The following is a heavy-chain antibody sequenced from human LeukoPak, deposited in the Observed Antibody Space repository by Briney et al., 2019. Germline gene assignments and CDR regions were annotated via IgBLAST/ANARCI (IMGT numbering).Heavy chain of an antibody. CDR3: ASGLCDSSGYYGLDY. Sequence: SSATLSFTYTASGGSISCGSCYWRWIRQHARKGLEWIERIYSSGSTNYNPALKSRVTISGDTSKNQFSLKLSSVTAADTAVYYCASGLCDSSGYYGLDYWCRGPLVTVSS. J-gene: IGHJ4*02. D-gene: IGHD3-22*01. CDR1: GGSISCGSCY. V-gene: IGHV4-61*02. CDR2: IYSSGST.